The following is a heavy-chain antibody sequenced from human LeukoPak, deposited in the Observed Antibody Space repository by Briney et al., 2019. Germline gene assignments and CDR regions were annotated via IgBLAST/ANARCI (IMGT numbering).Heavy chain of an antibody. CDR2: IYYSGST. J-gene: IGHJ6*03. D-gene: IGHD5-18*01. CDR1: GGSISSYY. CDR3: ARSLFTAIAPGYYYYYYMDV. V-gene: IGHV4-59*01. Sequence: PSETLSLTCTVSGGSISSYYWSWIRQPPGKGLEWIGYIYYSGSTNYNPSLKSRVTISVDTSKNQFSLKLSSVTAADTAVYYCARSLFTAIAPGYYYYYYMDVWGKGTTVTVSS.